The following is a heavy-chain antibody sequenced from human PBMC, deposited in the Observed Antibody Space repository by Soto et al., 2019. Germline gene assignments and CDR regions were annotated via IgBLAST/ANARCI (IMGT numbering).Heavy chain of an antibody. V-gene: IGHV4-30-4*01. J-gene: IGHJ2*01. CDR2: IFPSGAT. CDR1: GAPISGGDYH. D-gene: IGHD5-18*01. Sequence: QVQLQESRPGLVKPSQTLSLMCTVSGAPISGGDYHWSWIRQPPGKGLEWIGYIFPSGATHYNSSLGSRITMSVETSKSHFSLQLTSVTAADTAVYFCARGSAAKRYFDLWGRGTLVTVSS. CDR3: ARGSAAKRYFDL.